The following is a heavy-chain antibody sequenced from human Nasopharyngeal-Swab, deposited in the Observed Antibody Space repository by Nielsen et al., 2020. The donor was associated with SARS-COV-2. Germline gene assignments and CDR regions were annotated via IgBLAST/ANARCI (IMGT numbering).Heavy chain of an antibody. CDR1: GFTFSSYP. D-gene: IGHD6-19*01. Sequence: GGSLRLSCAVSGFTFSSYPMHWVRQAPGKGLEWVAVITPEGAPHAYADSVKDRFTISSDNSKNILYLQMNSLSPDDMGVYYCAREGGSSGRAGWIDPWGQGTLITVSS. CDR3: AREGGSSGRAGWIDP. J-gene: IGHJ5*02. V-gene: IGHV3-30*14. CDR2: ITPEGAPH.